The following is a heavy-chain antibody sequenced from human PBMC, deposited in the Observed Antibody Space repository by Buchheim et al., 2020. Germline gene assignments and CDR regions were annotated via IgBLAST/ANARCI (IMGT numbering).Heavy chain of an antibody. CDR1: GFTVSSNY. CDR2: IYSGGST. D-gene: IGHD3-22*01. J-gene: IGHJ4*02. CDR3: ARDMTYDSSGFDY. V-gene: IGHV3-66*01. Sequence: EVQLVESGGGLVQPGGSLRLSCAASGFTVSSNYMSWVRQAPGKGLEWVSVIYSGGSTYYADSVKGRFTISRDNSKNTLFRQMNSLRAEDTAVYYCARDMTYDSSGFDYWGQGTL.